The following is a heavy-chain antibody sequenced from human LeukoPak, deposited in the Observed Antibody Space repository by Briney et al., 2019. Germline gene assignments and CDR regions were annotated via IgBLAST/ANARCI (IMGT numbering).Heavy chain of an antibody. V-gene: IGHV4-39*07. Sequence: SETLSLTCTVSGGSISSSNYYWGWIRQPPGKGLEWIGSIYYSGNTYYNPSLKSRVTISVDTSKNQFSLKLSSVTAADTAVYYCAREYSPSNWFDPWGQGTLVTVSS. CDR1: GGSISSSNYY. D-gene: IGHD2-15*01. J-gene: IGHJ5*02. CDR3: AREYSPSNWFDP. CDR2: IYYSGNT.